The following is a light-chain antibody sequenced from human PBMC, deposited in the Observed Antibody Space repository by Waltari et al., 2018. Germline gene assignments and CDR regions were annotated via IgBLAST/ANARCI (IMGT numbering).Light chain of an antibody. V-gene: IGLV1-44*01. CDR2: GDN. CDR3: AVWDGSLNHYV. Sequence: QSVLTQPPSASGTPGQRVTIYCSGSSTNIGSHTVTWYPQLPGTAPKLRIYGDNRRPSGFPDRFSGSKSGTSVSLVISGLQSEDEADYYCAVWDGSLNHYVFGAGTKVTVL. CDR1: STNIGSHT. J-gene: IGLJ1*01.